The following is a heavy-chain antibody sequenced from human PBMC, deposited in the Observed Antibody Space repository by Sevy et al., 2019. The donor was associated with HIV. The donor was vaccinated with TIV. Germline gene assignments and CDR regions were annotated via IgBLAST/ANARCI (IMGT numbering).Heavy chain of an antibody. CDR1: GFTFSSYA. CDR2: ISGSGGST. D-gene: IGHD4-4*01. CDR3: ATSRRDDYNYYFDY. Sequence: GGSLRLSCAASGFTFSSYAMSWVRQAPGKGLEWVSAISGSGGSTYYADSVKGRFTISRDNSKNTLYLQMNSLRAEDTAVYFCATSRRDDYNYYFDYWGHGTLVTVSS. V-gene: IGHV3-23*01. J-gene: IGHJ4*01.